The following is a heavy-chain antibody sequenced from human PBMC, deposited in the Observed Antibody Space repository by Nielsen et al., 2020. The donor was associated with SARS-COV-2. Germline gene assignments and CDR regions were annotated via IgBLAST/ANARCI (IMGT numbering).Heavy chain of an antibody. V-gene: IGHV4-59*06. CDR3: ARESVTMVRGVRYWFDP. D-gene: IGHD3-10*01. J-gene: IGHJ5*02. Sequence: SETLSLTCTVSGGSISSYYWSWIRQHPGKGLEWIGYIYYSGSTYYNPSLKSRVPISVDTSKNQFSLKLSSVTAADTAVYYCARESVTMVRGVRYWFDPWGQGTLVTVSS. CDR2: IYYSGST. CDR1: GGSISSYY.